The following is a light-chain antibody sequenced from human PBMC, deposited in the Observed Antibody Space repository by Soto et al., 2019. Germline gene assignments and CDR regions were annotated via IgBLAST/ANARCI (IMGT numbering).Light chain of an antibody. J-gene: IGKJ3*01. CDR2: DAS. Sequence: DIQMTQSPSSLSASVGDRVTITCRASQDISNYLAWHQQKPGKVPKLLIYDASTLQLGVPSRFSGSGSGTDFTLTISSLQPEDVATYYCQKYNSAGTFGPGTTVDIK. V-gene: IGKV1-27*01. CDR3: QKYNSAGT. CDR1: QDISNY.